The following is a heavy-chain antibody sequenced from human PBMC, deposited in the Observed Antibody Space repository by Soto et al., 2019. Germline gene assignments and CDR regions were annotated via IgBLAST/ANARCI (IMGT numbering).Heavy chain of an antibody. J-gene: IGHJ3*02. CDR1: GFTFSNYG. Sequence: GGSLRLSCAASGFTFSNYGMHWVRQAPGKGLEWVALIWFDGSDKYYADSVRGRFTMSRDNSKNTVYLQMNSLRAEDTAMYYCARLYCSSPSCYSVGAFEIRGQGTMVTVSS. CDR3: ARLYCSSPSCYSVGAFEI. D-gene: IGHD2-2*01. V-gene: IGHV3-33*01. CDR2: IWFDGSDK.